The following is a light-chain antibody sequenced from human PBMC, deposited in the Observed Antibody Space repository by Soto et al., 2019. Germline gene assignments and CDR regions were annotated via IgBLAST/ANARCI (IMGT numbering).Light chain of an antibody. Sequence: EIVLTQSPGTLSLSPGERATLSCRASQSVSSSYLAWYQQKPGQAPRLLIYGASSRATGIPDRFSGSGSGTDFTLTISMLEPEDFAVYYCHQYGSSRFTFGPGTKVDIK. CDR1: QSVSSSY. CDR2: GAS. CDR3: HQYGSSRFT. V-gene: IGKV3-20*01. J-gene: IGKJ3*01.